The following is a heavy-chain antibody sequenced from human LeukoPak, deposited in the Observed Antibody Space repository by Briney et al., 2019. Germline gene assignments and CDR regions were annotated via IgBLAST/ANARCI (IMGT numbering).Heavy chain of an antibody. Sequence: GGSLRLSCATSGFSFTDYPMNWVRQAPGKGLEWVSYISGTGSTIYYADSVKGRFTISRDNAKNSLYLQMNSLRAEDTAVYYCARGPPTMVRGVSDYWGQGTLVTVSS. CDR2: ISGTGSTI. J-gene: IGHJ4*02. V-gene: IGHV3-48*04. CDR3: ARGPPTMVRGVSDY. D-gene: IGHD3-10*01. CDR1: GFSFTDYP.